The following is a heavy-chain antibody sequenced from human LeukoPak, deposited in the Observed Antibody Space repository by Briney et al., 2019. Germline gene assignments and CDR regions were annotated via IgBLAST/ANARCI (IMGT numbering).Heavy chain of an antibody. CDR1: GYTFTSYG. D-gene: IGHD2-8*01. CDR2: ISAYNGNT. CDR3: ARAIGYCTNGVCYRSRNYYYYYMDV. V-gene: IGHV1-18*01. J-gene: IGHJ6*03. Sequence: GASVKVSCKASGYTFTSYGISWVRQAPGQGLEWMGWISAYNGNTNYAQKLQGRVTMTTDTSTSTAYMELRSLRSDDTAVYYCARAIGYCTNGVCYRSRNYYYYYMDVWGKGTTVTVSS.